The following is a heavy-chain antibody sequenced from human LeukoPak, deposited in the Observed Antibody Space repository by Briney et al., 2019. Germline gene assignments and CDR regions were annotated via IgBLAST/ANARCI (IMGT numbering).Heavy chain of an antibody. CDR2: ISTTSTYI. CDR1: GFAFSSYN. Sequence: PGGSLRLSCAASGFAFSSYNMKWVRQAPGKGLEWVSFISTTSTYIYYADSVKGRFTVSRDNSKNLLYLQMDSLRVEDTAVYYCARAGTCSSTSCDGGIEYWGQGALVTVSS. D-gene: IGHD2-2*01. CDR3: ARAGTCSSTSCDGGIEY. J-gene: IGHJ4*02. V-gene: IGHV3-21*06.